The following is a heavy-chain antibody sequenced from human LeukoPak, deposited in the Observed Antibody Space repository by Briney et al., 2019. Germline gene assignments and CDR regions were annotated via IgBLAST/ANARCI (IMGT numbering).Heavy chain of an antibody. CDR2: IYYSGST. J-gene: IGHJ5*02. D-gene: IGHD3-3*01. CDR1: GGSISSYY. V-gene: IGHV4-59*01. Sequence: KPSETLSLTCTVSGGSISSYYWSWIRQPPGKGLEWIGYIYYSGSTNYNPSLKSRVTISVDTSKNQFSLKLSSVTAADTAVYYCARELGHYDFWSGYYTKGWFDPWGQGTLVTVSS. CDR3: ARELGHYDFWSGYYTKGWFDP.